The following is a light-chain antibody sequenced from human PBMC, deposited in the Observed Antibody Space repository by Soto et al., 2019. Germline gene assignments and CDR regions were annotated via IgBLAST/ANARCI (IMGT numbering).Light chain of an antibody. J-gene: IGKJ1*01. CDR3: QQYGSSPRT. Sequence: EILLTQSPGTLSSSPGERATLPRRASQSIISRYLAWYQQKAGQAPRLLIYGASSRATGIPDRFSGSGSGTDFTLTISRLEPEDFAVYYCQQYGSSPRTFGQGTKVDIK. CDR2: GAS. CDR1: QSIISRY. V-gene: IGKV3-20*01.